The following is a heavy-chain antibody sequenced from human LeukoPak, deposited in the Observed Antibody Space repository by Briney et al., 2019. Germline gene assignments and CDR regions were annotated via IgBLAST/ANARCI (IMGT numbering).Heavy chain of an antibody. Sequence: SETLSLTCAVYGGSFSGYYWSWIRQPPGKGLEWIGEINHCGSTNYNPSLKSRVTISVDTSKNQFSLKVTSVTAADTAVYYCARSLYQLLDYMDVWGKGTTVTVSS. CDR1: GGSFSGYY. J-gene: IGHJ6*03. V-gene: IGHV4-34*01. CDR3: ARSLYQLLDYMDV. CDR2: INHCGST. D-gene: IGHD2-2*01.